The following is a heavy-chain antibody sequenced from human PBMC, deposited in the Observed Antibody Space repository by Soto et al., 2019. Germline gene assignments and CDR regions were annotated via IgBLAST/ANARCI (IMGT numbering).Heavy chain of an antibody. D-gene: IGHD2-2*01. Sequence: PGGSLRLSCASSGFPLSGYAMDWVRQAPGKGLEYVSGISSNGVGTYYAQKLQGRVTMTTDTSTSTAYMELRSLRSDDTAVYYCASASAMPHDSQYYYYMDVWGKGTTVTVSS. CDR1: GFPLSGYA. V-gene: IGHV3-64*04. CDR3: ASASAMPHDSQYYYYMDV. J-gene: IGHJ6*03. CDR2: ISSNGVGT.